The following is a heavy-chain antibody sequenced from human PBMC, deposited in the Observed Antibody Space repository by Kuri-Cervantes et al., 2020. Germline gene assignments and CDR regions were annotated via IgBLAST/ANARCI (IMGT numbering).Heavy chain of an antibody. V-gene: IGHV4-30-4*01. CDR1: GGSISSGDYY. CDR3: ARHKELDAFDI. Sequence: SETLSLTCTVSGGSISSGDYYWSWIRQPPGKGLEWIGYIYYSGSTYYNPSLKSRVTISVDTSKNQFSLKLSSVTAVDTAVYYCARHKELDAFDIWGQGTMVTVSS. J-gene: IGHJ3*02. D-gene: IGHD1-7*01. CDR2: IYYSGST.